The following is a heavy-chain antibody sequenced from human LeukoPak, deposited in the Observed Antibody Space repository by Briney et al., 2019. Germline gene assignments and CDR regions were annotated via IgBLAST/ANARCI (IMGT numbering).Heavy chain of an antibody. CDR2: IYHSGST. V-gene: IGHV4-30-2*01. J-gene: IGHJ4*02. D-gene: IGHD2-8*01. Sequence: PSQTLSLTCAVSGGSISSGGYPWSWIRQPPGKGLEWIGYIYHSGSTYYNPSLKSRVTISVDRSKNQFSLKLSSVTAADTAVYYCARHSPNGGYFDYWGQGTLVTVSS. CDR3: ARHSPNGGYFDY. CDR1: GGSISSGGYP.